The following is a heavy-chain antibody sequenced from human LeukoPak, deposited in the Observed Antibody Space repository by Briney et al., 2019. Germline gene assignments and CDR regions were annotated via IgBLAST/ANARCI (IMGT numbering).Heavy chain of an antibody. J-gene: IGHJ6*02. CDR2: IKQDGSEK. CDR3: ARVDIAVVPVTYYYGMDV. CDR1: GFTFSSYW. Sequence: PGGSLRLSCAASGFTFSSYWMSWVRQAPGKGLEWVANIKQDGSEKYYVDSVKGRFTISRDNAKNSLYLQMNSLRAEDTAVYYCARVDIAVVPVTYYYGMDVWGQGTTVTVSS. D-gene: IGHD2-2*03. V-gene: IGHV3-7*01.